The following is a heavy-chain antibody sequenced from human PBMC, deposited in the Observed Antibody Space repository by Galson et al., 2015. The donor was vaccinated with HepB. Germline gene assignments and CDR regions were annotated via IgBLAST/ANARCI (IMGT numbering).Heavy chain of an antibody. CDR3: ARPLVSLEPLVRAFDI. V-gene: IGHV1-69*13. J-gene: IGHJ3*02. CDR2: IIPIFGTA. D-gene: IGHD1-1*01. CDR1: GGTFSSYA. Sequence: SVKVSCKASGGTFSSYAISWVRQAPGQGLEWMGGIIPIFGTANYAQKFQGRVTITADESTSTAYMELSSLRSEDTAVYYCARPLVSLEPLVRAFDIWGQGTMVTVSS.